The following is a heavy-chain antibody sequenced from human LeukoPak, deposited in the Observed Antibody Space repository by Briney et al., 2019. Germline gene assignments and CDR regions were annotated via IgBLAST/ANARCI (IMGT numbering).Heavy chain of an antibody. D-gene: IGHD3-9*01. V-gene: IGHV7-4-1*02. J-gene: IGHJ5*02. CDR2: INTNTGNP. CDR1: GYSFTGYS. Sequence: ASVKVSCKASGYSFTGYSLNWVRQAPGQGLEWVGWINTNTGNPTYAQGFAGRFVLSVDTSVTTAYLQISNLKTEGTAIYYCVRSPTHYFDWLLSDNWFGPWGQGTLVTVSS. CDR3: VRSPTHYFDWLLSDNWFGP.